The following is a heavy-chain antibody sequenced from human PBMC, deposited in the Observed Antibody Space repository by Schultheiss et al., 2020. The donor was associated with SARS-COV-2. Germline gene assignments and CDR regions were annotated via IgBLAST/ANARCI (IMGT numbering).Heavy chain of an antibody. D-gene: IGHD5-18*01. CDR2: IIPIFGTA. J-gene: IGHJ4*02. CDR3: ARDIVDTVLGAFDY. V-gene: IGHV1-69*01. CDR1: GGTFSSYA. Sequence: VKVSCKASGGTFSSYAISWVRQAPGQGLEWMGGIIPIFGTANYAQKFQGRVTITADESTSTAYMELSSLRSEDTAVYYCARDIVDTVLGAFDYWGQGTLVTVSS.